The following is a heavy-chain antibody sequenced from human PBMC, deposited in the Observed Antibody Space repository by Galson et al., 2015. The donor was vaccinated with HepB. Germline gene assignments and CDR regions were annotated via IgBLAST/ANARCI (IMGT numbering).Heavy chain of an antibody. CDR3: ATSTGDVYCSGGSCYLDS. V-gene: IGHV1-69*01. D-gene: IGHD2-15*01. Sequence: SCKASGDTFSIHAISWVRQAPGQGLERLGGILPIFGTPNYAQRFQGKVTITADESTSTVYMDLSSLRSADTAVYYCATSTGDVYCSGGSCYLDSWGQGTLVTVSS. CDR2: ILPIFGTP. J-gene: IGHJ4*02. CDR1: GDTFSIHA.